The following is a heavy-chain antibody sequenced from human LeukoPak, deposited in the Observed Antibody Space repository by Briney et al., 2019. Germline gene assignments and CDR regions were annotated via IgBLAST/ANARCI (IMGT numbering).Heavy chain of an antibody. D-gene: IGHD2-21*01. V-gene: IGHV4-4*02. J-gene: IGHJ4*02. Sequence: SGTLSLTCAVSGGSISSNKWWSWVRQPPGKGLEWIGEIYHSGSTNYNPSLKSRVTISVDKSKNQFSLKLSSVTAADTAVYYCARESAPGYSFDYWGQGTLVTVSS. CDR2: IYHSGST. CDR3: ARESAPGYSFDY. CDR1: GGSISSNKW.